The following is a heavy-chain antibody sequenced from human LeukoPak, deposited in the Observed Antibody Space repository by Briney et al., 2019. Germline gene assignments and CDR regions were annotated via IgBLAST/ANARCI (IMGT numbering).Heavy chain of an antibody. D-gene: IGHD3-10*01. J-gene: IGHJ4*02. V-gene: IGHV1-18*01. CDR1: GYTFTSYG. CDR2: ISAYNGNT. CDR3: ARDVLLWFGELARFDY. Sequence: GASVKVSCKASGYTFTSYGISWVRQAPGQGLEWMGWISAYNGNTNYAQKLQGRVTMTTDTSTSTAYMELRSLRSDDTAVYYCARDVLLWFGELARFDYWGQGTLVTVSS.